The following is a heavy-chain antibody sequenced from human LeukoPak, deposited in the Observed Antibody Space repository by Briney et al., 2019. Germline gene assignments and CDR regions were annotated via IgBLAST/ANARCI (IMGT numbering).Heavy chain of an antibody. CDR3: ARLKDIVVVPTSPDAFDI. CDR1: GGSFSGYY. Sequence: SETLSLTCAVYGGSFSGYYWSWIRQPPGKGLEWIGEINHSGSTNYNPSLKSRVTISVDTSKNQFSLKLSSVTAADTAVYYCARLKDIVVVPTSPDAFDIWGQGTMVTVSS. CDR2: INHSGST. J-gene: IGHJ3*02. V-gene: IGHV4-34*01. D-gene: IGHD2-2*01.